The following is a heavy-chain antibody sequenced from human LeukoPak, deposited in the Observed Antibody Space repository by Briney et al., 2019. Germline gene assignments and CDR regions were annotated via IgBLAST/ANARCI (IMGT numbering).Heavy chain of an antibody. CDR2: INHSGST. V-gene: IGHV4-34*01. Sequence: SETLSLTCAVYGGSFSGYYWSWIRQPPGKGLEWIGEINHSGSTNYNPSLKSRVTISVDTSKNQFSLKLSSVTAADTAVYYCARLNAVTLAAAEDYWGQGTLVTVSS. D-gene: IGHD6-13*01. CDR1: GGSFSGYY. J-gene: IGHJ4*02. CDR3: ARLNAVTLAAAEDY.